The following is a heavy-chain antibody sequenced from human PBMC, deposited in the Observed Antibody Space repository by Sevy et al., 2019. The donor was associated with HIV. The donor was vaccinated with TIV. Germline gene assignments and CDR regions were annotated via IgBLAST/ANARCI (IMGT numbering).Heavy chain of an antibody. CDR1: TFTFGHYA. D-gene: IGHD3-16*01. V-gene: IGHV3-30*04. J-gene: IGHJ4*02. Sequence: GGSLRLSCAASTFTFGHYAMHWVRQAPGKGLQRVAGISYEGSNEYYTDSVKGRFTISRDNSKNTLNLEMNNLRVEDTALYYCARDWGTPPTAILYYFDFWSQGIPVTVSS. CDR3: ARDWGTPPTAILYYFDF. CDR2: ISYEGSNE.